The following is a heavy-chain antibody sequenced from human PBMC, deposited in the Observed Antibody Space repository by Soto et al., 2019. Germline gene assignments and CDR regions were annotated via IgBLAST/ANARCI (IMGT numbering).Heavy chain of an antibody. CDR3: XXHSRYRNWFDP. J-gene: IGHJ5*02. Sequence: PSETLSLTCTVSGGSISSSSYYWGWIRQPPGKGLEWIGSIYYSGSTYYNPSLKSRVTISVDTSKNQFSLKLSSVTAADTAVYXXXXHSRYRNWFDPWGQGTLVTVSS. D-gene: IGHD2-2*02. CDR2: IYYSGST. CDR1: GGSISSSSYY. V-gene: IGHV4-39*01.